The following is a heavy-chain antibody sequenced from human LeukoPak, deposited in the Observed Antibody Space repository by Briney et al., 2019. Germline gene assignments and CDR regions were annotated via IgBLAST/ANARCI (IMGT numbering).Heavy chain of an antibody. CDR1: GDSISDYS. V-gene: IGHV4-4*09. D-gene: IGHD1-26*01. CDR3: TQRQGPHSASYDYFDP. J-gene: IGHJ5*02. Sequence: SESLSLTCTVSGDSISDYSWSWIRQPPGQGLGWVAYIHSNGYTNYNPSLKSPVTISIDTSKNQFSLKVTSVTAADTAMYYCTQRQGPHSASYDYFDPWGQGTLVTVSS. CDR2: IHSNGYT.